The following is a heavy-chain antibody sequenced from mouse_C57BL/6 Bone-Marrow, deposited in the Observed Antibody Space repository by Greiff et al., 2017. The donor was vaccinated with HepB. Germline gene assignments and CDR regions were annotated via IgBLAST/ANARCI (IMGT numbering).Heavy chain of an antibody. CDR2: INPSSGYT. D-gene: IGHD1-1*01. Sequence: QVQLQQSGAELARPGASVKMSCKASGYSFTSYTMHWVKQRPGQGLEWIGYINPSSGYTKYNQKFKDKATLTADKSSSTAYMQLSSLTSEDSAVYYCARSYYGSSYYYAMDYWGQGTSVTVSS. J-gene: IGHJ4*01. V-gene: IGHV1-4*01. CDR3: ARSYYGSSYYYAMDY. CDR1: GYSFTSYT.